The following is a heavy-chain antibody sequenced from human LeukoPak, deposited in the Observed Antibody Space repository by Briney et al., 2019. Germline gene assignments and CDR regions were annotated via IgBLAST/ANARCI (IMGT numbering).Heavy chain of an antibody. CDR2: ISGSGTAI. Sequence: PGGSLRLSCAASGFTFNNYEMNWVRQAPGKGLEWVSYISGSGTAIYYADSVKGRFTTSRDNAMNSLYLQMNSLRAEDTAVYYCARGAYYYFFWGQGTLVTVPS. J-gene: IGHJ4*02. V-gene: IGHV3-48*03. CDR1: GFTFNNYE. CDR3: ARGAYYYFF. D-gene: IGHD3-10*01.